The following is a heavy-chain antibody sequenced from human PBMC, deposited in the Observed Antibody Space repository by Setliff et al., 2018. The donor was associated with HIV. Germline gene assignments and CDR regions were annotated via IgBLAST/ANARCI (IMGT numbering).Heavy chain of an antibody. J-gene: IGHJ6*02. CDR2: INPNSGGT. V-gene: IGHV1-2*04. CDR3: ARGGLGGDYGVGVFYYYYYGMDV. D-gene: IGHD4-17*01. Sequence: ASVKVSCKASGYTFTGYYMHWVRQAPGQGLEWMGWINPNSGGTNYAQKFQGWVTMTGDTSISTAYMELSRLRSDDTAVYYCARGGLGGDYGVGVFYYYYYGMDVWGQGTTVTVSS. CDR1: GYTFTGYY.